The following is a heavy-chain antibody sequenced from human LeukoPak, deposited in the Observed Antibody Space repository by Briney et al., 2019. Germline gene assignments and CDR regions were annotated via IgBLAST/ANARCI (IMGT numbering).Heavy chain of an antibody. CDR2: ISYSGST. CDR3: ARDLGTNYRNYNYGMDV. V-gene: IGHV4-59*01. Sequence: SETLSLTCTVSGGSIISNYWSWIRQPPGKGLEWIGFISYSGSTNYNPSLKSRVTMSVDTSKNQISLKLTSVTAADTALYYCARDLGTNYRNYNYGMDVWGQGTTVTVSS. D-gene: IGHD4/OR15-4a*01. CDR1: GGSIISNY. J-gene: IGHJ6*02.